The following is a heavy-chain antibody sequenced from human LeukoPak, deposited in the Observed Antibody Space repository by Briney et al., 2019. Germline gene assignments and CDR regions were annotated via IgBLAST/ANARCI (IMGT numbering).Heavy chain of an antibody. CDR1: GYTFTSYG. J-gene: IGHJ3*01. Sequence: ASVKVSCKASGYTFTSYGISWVRQAPGQGLEWMGWISAYNGNTNYAQKLQGRVTMTTDTSTSTAYMELRSLRSDDTAVYYCASDYGDYYDSSGYWGGVWGQGTMVTVSS. CDR2: ISAYNGNT. CDR3: ASDYGDYYDSSGYWGGV. V-gene: IGHV1-18*01. D-gene: IGHD3-22*01.